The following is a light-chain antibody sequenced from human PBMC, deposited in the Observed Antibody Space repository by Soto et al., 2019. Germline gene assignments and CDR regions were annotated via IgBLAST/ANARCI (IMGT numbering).Light chain of an antibody. Sequence: DIQMTQSPSTLSASVGDRITITCRASQSISSSLAWYQQKPGKAPKLLIYMASNLQSGVPSRFGGAGSGTEFTLTISSLQPDDFATYYCQQYNTYSRTFGKGTKVEI. CDR3: QQYNTYSRT. J-gene: IGKJ1*01. CDR2: MAS. V-gene: IGKV1-5*03. CDR1: QSISSS.